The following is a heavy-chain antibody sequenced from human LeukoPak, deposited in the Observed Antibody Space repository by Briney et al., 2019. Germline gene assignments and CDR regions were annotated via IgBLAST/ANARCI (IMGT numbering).Heavy chain of an antibody. CDR3: ATYYVGAGGRGH. J-gene: IGHJ4*02. D-gene: IGHD3-16*01. V-gene: IGHV4-61*03. Sequence: SETLSLTCTVSGASVSSNSYHWSWIRQAPGKGLEWIGHSGNSDYKPSLKSRITMSTDTSNNRFSLNLVSVTAADTAAYYCATYYVGAGGRGHWGPGTLVTVSS. CDR1: GASVSSNSYH. CDR2: HSGNS.